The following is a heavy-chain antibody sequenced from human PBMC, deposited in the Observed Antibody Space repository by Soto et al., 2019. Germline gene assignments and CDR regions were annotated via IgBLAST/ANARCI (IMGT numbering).Heavy chain of an antibody. CDR3: ARAPAGPSPRWDV. CDR2: MYGAGLT. D-gene: IGHD3-10*01. V-gene: IGHV4-30-2*01. Sequence: SETLSLTCTVSGGSISSGDYSWSWIRQPPGKGLEWIGYMYGAGLTYYNPSLKSRVTISVDKSKNQFSLNLSSVTAADTALYYCARAPAGPSPRWDVWGQGTTVTIS. CDR1: GGSISSGDYS. J-gene: IGHJ6*02.